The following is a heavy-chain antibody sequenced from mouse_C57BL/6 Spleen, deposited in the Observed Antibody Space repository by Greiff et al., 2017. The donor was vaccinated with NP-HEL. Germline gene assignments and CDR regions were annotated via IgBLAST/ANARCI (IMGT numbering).Heavy chain of an antibody. CDR1: GFTFSDYG. CDR3: ARERPYAMDY. J-gene: IGHJ4*01. CDR2: ISSGSSTI. V-gene: IGHV5-17*01. Sequence: EVQLVESGGGLVKPGASLKLSCAASGFTFSDYGMHWVRQAPEKGLEWVAYISSGSSTIYYADTVKGRFTISRDNANNTLFLQLTSLRSEDTAMYYCARERPYAMDYWGQGTSVTVSA.